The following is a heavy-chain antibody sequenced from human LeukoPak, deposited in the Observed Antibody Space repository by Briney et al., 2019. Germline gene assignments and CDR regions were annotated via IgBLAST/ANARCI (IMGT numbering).Heavy chain of an antibody. D-gene: IGHD6-13*01. Sequence: ASVKVSCKATGYTFTGYYMHWVRQAPGQGLDGMGWINPNSGGTNYAQKFQGRVTMTRDTSISTAYMELSRLRSDDTAVYYCARESSSWAYYFDYWGQGTLVTVSS. V-gene: IGHV1-2*02. CDR1: GYTFTGYY. J-gene: IGHJ4*02. CDR3: ARESSSWAYYFDY. CDR2: INPNSGGT.